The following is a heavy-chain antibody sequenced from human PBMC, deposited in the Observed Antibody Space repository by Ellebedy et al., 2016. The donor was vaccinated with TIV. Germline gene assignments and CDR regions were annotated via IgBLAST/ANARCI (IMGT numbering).Heavy chain of an antibody. CDR2: ISSSSSYI. CDR3: ARELAGVASPYDY. J-gene: IGHJ4*02. D-gene: IGHD3-3*01. V-gene: IGHV3-21*04. Sequence: GGSLRLSXAASGFTFSSYSMNWVRQAPGKGLEWVSSISSSSSYIYYADSVKGRFTISRDNAKNSLYLQMNSLRAEDTAVYYCARELAGVASPYDYWGQGTLVTVSS. CDR1: GFTFSSYS.